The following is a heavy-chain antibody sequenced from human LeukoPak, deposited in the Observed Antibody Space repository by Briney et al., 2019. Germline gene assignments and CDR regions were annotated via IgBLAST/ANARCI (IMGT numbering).Heavy chain of an antibody. D-gene: IGHD1-26*01. CDR1: GYTFTNLG. CDR2: ISAYNSNT. J-gene: IGHJ4*02. V-gene: IGHV1-18*01. CDR3: AREVGRGFDY. Sequence: ASVKVSCKASGYTFTNLGISWVRQAPGQGLEWMGWISAYNSNTHYAQKLQGRVTMTTDTSTSTAYMEVRSLGSDDTAVYYCAREVGRGFDYWGQGTLITVSS.